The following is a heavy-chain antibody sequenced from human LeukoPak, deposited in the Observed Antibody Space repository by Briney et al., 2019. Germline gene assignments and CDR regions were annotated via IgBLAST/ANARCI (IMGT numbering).Heavy chain of an antibody. Sequence: SETLSLTCAVYGGSFSGYYWSWIRQPPGKGLEWIGEINHSGSTNYNPSLKSRVTISVDTSKNQFSLKLTSVTAADTAVYYCARGRYCSSSSCYFVFDIWGQGTMVTVSS. CDR1: GGSFSGYY. CDR3: ARGRYCSSSSCYFVFDI. D-gene: IGHD2-2*01. CDR2: INHSGST. J-gene: IGHJ3*02. V-gene: IGHV4-34*01.